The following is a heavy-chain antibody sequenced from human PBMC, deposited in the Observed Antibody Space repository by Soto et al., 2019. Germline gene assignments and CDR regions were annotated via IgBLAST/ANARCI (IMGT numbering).Heavy chain of an antibody. Sequence: QVQLQESGPGLVKPSETLSLTCTVSGGSISSYYWSWIRQPAGKGLEWIGRIYTSGSTNYNPSLKSRVTMSVDTSKNQFSLKLSSVTAADTAVYYCARGLARYQLLYNWFDPWGQGTLVTVSS. CDR1: GGSISSYY. D-gene: IGHD2-2*01. CDR3: ARGLARYQLLYNWFDP. CDR2: IYTSGST. J-gene: IGHJ5*02. V-gene: IGHV4-4*07.